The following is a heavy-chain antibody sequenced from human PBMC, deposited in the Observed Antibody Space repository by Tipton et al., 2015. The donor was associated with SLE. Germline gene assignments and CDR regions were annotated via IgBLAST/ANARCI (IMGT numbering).Heavy chain of an antibody. CDR1: GVSFSDYS. CDR2: FYYGGST. J-gene: IGHJ6*03. D-gene: IGHD4-11*01. Sequence: TLSLTCTVSGVSFSDYSWSWVRQPPGKGLEWIGYFYYGGSTNYNPSLKSRVTISVDTSKNQFALRLSSVTAADTGVYYCARTGAYSNFYYYYYMDVWGEGTTVTVSS. CDR3: ARTGAYSNFYYYYYMDV. V-gene: IGHV4-59*01.